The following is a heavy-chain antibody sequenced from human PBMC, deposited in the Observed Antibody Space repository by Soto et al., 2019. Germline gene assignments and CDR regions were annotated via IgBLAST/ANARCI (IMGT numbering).Heavy chain of an antibody. J-gene: IGHJ4*02. V-gene: IGHV1-8*01. CDR2: MNPNSGNT. D-gene: IGHD5-12*01. CDR3: AIEGGEDSGCDMRFDY. CDR1: GYTFTSYD. Sequence: ASVKVSCKASGYTFTSYDINWVRQATGQGLEWMGWMNPNSGNTGYAQKFQGRVTMTRNTSISTAYMELSSLRSEDTAVYYCAIEGGEDSGCDMRFDYWGQGTLVTVSS.